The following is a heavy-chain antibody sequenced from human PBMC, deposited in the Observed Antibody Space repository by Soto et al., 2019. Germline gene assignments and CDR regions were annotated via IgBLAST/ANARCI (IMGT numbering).Heavy chain of an antibody. D-gene: IGHD6-13*01. CDR1: GFTFSSYA. CDR3: AKGEQQLDYYYYGMDV. CDR2: ISGSGGST. J-gene: IGHJ6*02. V-gene: IGHV3-23*01. Sequence: LRLSCAASGFTFSSYAMSWVRQAPGKGLEWVSAISGSGGSTYYADSVKGRFTISRDNSKNTLYLQMNSLRAEDTAVYYCAKGEQQLDYYYYGMDVWGQGTTVTVSS.